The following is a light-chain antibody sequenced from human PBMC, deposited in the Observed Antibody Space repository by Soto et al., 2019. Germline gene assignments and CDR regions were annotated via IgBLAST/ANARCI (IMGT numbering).Light chain of an antibody. V-gene: IGKV3-15*01. CDR1: QTVNHN. J-gene: IGKJ5*01. Sequence: EILMTQSPATLSVSLGETAALSCRASQTVNHNIAWYQFKPGQAPMLLIFAASTRATGVPDRFSGSGSGTEFTLIISSLQSEDCAVYYCQEYSGQPPITFGQGTRLEIK. CDR3: QEYSGQPPIT. CDR2: AAS.